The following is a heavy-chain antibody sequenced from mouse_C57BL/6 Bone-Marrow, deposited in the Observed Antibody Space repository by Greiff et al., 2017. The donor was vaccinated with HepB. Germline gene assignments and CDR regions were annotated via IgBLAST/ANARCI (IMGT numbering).Heavy chain of an antibody. CDR1: GYTFTSYT. CDR3: AREDSSGNFAY. Sequence: VKLVESGAELARPGASVKMSCKASGYTFTSYTMHWVKQSPGQGLEWIGYINPSSGYTKYNQKFKDKATLTADKSSSTAYMQLSSLTSEDSAVYYCAREDSSGNFAYWGQGTLVTVSA. J-gene: IGHJ3*01. D-gene: IGHD3-2*02. V-gene: IGHV1-4*01. CDR2: INPSSGYT.